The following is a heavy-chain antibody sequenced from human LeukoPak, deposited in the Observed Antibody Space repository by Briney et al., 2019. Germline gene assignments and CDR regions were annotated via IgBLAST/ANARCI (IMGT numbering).Heavy chain of an antibody. CDR2: MNPNSGNT. CDR3: ARGRRSITIFGVAKTKDKYYFDY. J-gene: IGHJ4*02. V-gene: IGHV1-8*01. CDR1: GYTFTSYD. D-gene: IGHD3-3*01. Sequence: ASVKVSCKASGYTFTSYDINWVRQATGQGLEWMGWMNPNSGNTGYAQKFQGRVTMTRNTSISTAYMELSRLRSEDTAVYYCARGRRSITIFGVAKTKDKYYFDYWGQGTLVTVSS.